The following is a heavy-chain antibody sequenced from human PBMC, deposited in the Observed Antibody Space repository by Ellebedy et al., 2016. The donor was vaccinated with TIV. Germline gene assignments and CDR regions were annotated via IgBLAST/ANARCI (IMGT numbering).Heavy chain of an antibody. J-gene: IGHJ4*02. D-gene: IGHD3-22*01. V-gene: IGHV1-2*02. CDR1: GYTFSGYY. CDR3: ARRVGGYHQFDY. Sequence: AASVKVSCKASGYTFSGYYIHWVRQAPGQGLDGMGWILPNSCDPKYAQKFQGRVSMTRDTSISTAYMELTGLRPDDTAMYYCARRVGGYHQFDYWGQGTLVTVSS. CDR2: ILPNSCDP.